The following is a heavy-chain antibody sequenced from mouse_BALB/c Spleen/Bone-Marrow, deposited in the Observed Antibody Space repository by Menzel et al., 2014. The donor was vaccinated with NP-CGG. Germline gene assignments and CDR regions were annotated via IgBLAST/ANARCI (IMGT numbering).Heavy chain of an antibody. V-gene: IGHV14-3*02. Sequence: EVQLQQSGAELVKPGASVKLSCTASGFNIKDTYMHWVKQRPEQGLEWIGRIDPANGNTKYDPKFQGKATIIADTSSNTAYLQLSSLTSEDTAVYYCASYDYGYYFDYWGQGTTLTASS. D-gene: IGHD2-4*01. CDR2: IDPANGNT. CDR1: GFNIKDTY. J-gene: IGHJ2*01. CDR3: ASYDYGYYFDY.